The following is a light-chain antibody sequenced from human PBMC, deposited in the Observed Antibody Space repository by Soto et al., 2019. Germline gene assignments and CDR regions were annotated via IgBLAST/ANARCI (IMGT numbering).Light chain of an antibody. V-gene: IGKV1-5*03. CDR3: QQYNSYSPWA. Sequence: DIQMTXSPSTLPASXXXXVTITCRASQSIGSWLAWYQQKPGKAPNLLIYKASTLENGVPSRFSGSGSGTEFTLTISRLQPDDFAAYYCQQYNSYSPWAFGQGTKVEIK. J-gene: IGKJ1*01. CDR2: KAS. CDR1: QSIGSW.